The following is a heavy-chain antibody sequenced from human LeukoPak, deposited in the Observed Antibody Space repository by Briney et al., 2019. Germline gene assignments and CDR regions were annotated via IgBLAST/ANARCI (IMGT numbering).Heavy chain of an antibody. D-gene: IGHD6-13*01. J-gene: IGHJ5*02. Sequence: PSETLSLTCTVSGDSTSNFYWNWIRQSPGKGLEWIGNIHYSGSSVYNPSLKSRGTISIDTSRRQFFLKLNSVTAADTAVYFCARSFQQLVNWFDPWGQGTLVTVSS. CDR3: ARSFQQLVNWFDP. V-gene: IGHV4-59*08. CDR1: GDSTSNFY. CDR2: IHYSGSS.